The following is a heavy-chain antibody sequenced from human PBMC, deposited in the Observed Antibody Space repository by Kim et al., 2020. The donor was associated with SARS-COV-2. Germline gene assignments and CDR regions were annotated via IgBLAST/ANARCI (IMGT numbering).Heavy chain of an antibody. CDR3: ARVGDCGGDCYAFDY. V-gene: IGHV1-8*01. D-gene: IGHD2-21*02. Sequence: QEFQGRVTMTRNTSISTAYMELSSLRSEDTAVYYCARVGDCGGDCYAFDYWGQGTLVTVSS. J-gene: IGHJ4*02.